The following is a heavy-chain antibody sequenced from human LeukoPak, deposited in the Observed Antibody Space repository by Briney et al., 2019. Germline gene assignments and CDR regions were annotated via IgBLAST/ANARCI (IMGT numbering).Heavy chain of an antibody. J-gene: IGHJ5*02. CDR3: ARASFNVVFGNWFDP. CDR1: SGSIGSSSNY. CDR2: VYYSGST. Sequence: PSETLSLTCTVSSGSIGSSSNYWGWIRQAPGKGLEWIGNVYYSGSTFYNPSLKSRVTISVDTSKNQFSLKMRAVTAADTAIYYCARASFNVVFGNWFDPWGQGTLVTVSS. V-gene: IGHV4-39*01. D-gene: IGHD2-8*01.